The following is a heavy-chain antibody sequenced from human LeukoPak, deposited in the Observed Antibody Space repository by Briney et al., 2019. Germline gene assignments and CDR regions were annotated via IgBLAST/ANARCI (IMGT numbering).Heavy chain of an antibody. CDR1: GYTFTGYY. J-gene: IGHJ3*02. CDR2: INPNSGGT. D-gene: IGHD3-10*01. CDR3: ARRNYYGSGYAFDI. V-gene: IGHV1-2*02. Sequence: ASVKVSCTASGYTFTGYYMHWVRQASGQGLEWMGWINPNSGGTNYAQKFQGRVTMTRDTSISTAYMELSRLRSDDTAVYYCARRNYYGSGYAFDIWGQGTMVTVSS.